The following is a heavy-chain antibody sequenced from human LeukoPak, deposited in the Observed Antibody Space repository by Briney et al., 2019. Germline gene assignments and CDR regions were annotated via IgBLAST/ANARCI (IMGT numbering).Heavy chain of an antibody. Sequence: GASVKVSCKASGYTFTGYYMHWVRQAPGQGLEWMGRINPNSGGTNYAQKFQGRVTMTRDTSISTAYMELSRLRSDDTAVYYCARAGRKIVVVVAASNWMNYWGQGTLVTVSS. V-gene: IGHV1-2*06. CDR3: ARAGRKIVVVVAASNWMNY. CDR2: INPNSGGT. D-gene: IGHD2-15*01. CDR1: GYTFTGYY. J-gene: IGHJ4*02.